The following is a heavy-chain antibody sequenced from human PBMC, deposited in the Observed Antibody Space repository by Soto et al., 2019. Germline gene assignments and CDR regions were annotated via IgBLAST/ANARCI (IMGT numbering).Heavy chain of an antibody. D-gene: IGHD1-26*01. Sequence: SETLSLTCTVFGGSISSSSYYWGWIRQPPGKGLEWIGSIYYSGSTYYNPSLKSRVTISVDTSKNQFSLKLSSVTAADTAVYYCARQVASGSYPTYFDYWGQGTLVTVSS. J-gene: IGHJ4*02. CDR2: IYYSGST. CDR3: ARQVASGSYPTYFDY. CDR1: GGSISSSSYY. V-gene: IGHV4-39*01.